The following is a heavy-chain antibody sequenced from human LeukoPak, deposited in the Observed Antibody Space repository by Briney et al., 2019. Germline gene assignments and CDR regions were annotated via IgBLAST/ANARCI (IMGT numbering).Heavy chain of an antibody. CDR1: GFTFSSYW. J-gene: IGHJ4*02. V-gene: IGHV3-7*01. CDR3: ARRTAYGSGSYYRNHTASFDY. Sequence: GGSLRLSCAASGFTFSSYWMSWVRQAPGKGLEWVANIKQDESEKYYVDSVNGRFTISRDNAKNSLYLQMNSLRAEDTAVYYCARRTAYGSGSYYRNHTASFDYWGQGTLVTVSS. CDR2: IKQDESEK. D-gene: IGHD3-10*01.